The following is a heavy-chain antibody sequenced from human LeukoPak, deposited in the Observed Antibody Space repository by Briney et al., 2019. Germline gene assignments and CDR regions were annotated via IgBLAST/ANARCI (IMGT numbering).Heavy chain of an antibody. J-gene: IGHJ5*02. D-gene: IGHD3-3*02. CDR1: GFTFSGYA. V-gene: IGHV3-11*01. Sequence: GGSLRLSCAASGFTFSGYAMSWIRQAPGKGLEWVSYISSSGTTISSTGNTTYYADSVKGRFTISRDNAKNSLYLQMNSLRAEDTAVYYCARDYFIIGTPPLDPWGQGTLVTVSS. CDR2: ISSSGTTISSTGNTT. CDR3: ARDYFIIGTPPLDP.